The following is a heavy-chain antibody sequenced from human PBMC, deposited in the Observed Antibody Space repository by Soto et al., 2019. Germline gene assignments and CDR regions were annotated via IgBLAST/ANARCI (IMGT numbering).Heavy chain of an antibody. J-gene: IGHJ3*02. D-gene: IGHD2-2*02. V-gene: IGHV4-30-4*01. CDR3: ARESRIIVPAAIPYDAFDI. CDR1: GGSISSGDYY. CDR2: IYYSGST. Sequence: SETLSLTCTVSGGSISSGDYYWSWIRQPPGKGLEWIGYIYYSGSTYYNPSLKSRVTISVDTSKNQFSLKLSSVTAADTAVYYCARESRIIVPAAIPYDAFDIWGQGTMVTVSS.